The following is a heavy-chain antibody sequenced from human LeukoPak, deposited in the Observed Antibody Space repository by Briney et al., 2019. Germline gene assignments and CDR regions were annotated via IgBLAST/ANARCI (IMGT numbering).Heavy chain of an antibody. J-gene: IGHJ4*02. CDR2: IDPDGSHQ. V-gene: IGHV3-7*01. Sequence: GGSLRLSCVASGFTFSSYWATWVRQAPGKGLEWVANIDPDGSHQYYVDSVKGRFTISKDNAKNSLYLQMNSLRAEDTAVYHCARDGGRREDYWGQGALVTVSS. CDR3: ARDGGRREDY. D-gene: IGHD2-15*01. CDR1: GFTFSSYW.